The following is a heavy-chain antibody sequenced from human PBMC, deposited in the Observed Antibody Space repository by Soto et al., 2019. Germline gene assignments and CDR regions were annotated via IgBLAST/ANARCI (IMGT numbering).Heavy chain of an antibody. CDR2: ISYDEDNI. D-gene: IGHD4-17*01. V-gene: IGHV3-30*03. CDR1: GFTFGHYG. J-gene: IGHJ2*01. CDR3: ARSGTKVTTFWYLDL. Sequence: QEQLVESGGGVVQPGRSLRLSCAASGFTFGHYGMHWVRQAPGKGLAWVAVISYDEDNIYYADSVRGRFTISRDNSENTLYLQMNSLRPEDTGVYFCARSGTKVTTFWYLDLWGRGTLVTASS.